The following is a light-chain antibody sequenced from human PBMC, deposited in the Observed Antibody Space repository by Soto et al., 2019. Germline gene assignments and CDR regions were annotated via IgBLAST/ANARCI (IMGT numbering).Light chain of an antibody. Sequence: QSALTQPPSAPGTPGQRVTISCSGSNSNIGGRNYVFWYRQLPGTAPKLLIYKTDQRPSGVPDRFSASKSGTSASLAISGLRSEDEADYYCASWDDSLSGVLFGGGTQLTV. J-gene: IGLJ2*01. CDR2: KTD. V-gene: IGLV1-47*01. CDR3: ASWDDSLSGVL. CDR1: NSNIGGRNY.